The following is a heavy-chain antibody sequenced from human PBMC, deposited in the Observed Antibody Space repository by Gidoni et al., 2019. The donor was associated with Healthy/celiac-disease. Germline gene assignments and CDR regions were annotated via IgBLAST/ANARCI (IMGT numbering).Heavy chain of an antibody. Sequence: QVQLVESGGGVVQPGRSLRISCEASGFPFSSYGMHWVRQAPGKGLEWVAVISYDGSNKYYADSVKGRFTISRDNSKNTLYLQMNSLRAEDTAVYYCAKGRIAAAGYDYWGQGTLVTVSS. D-gene: IGHD6-13*01. J-gene: IGHJ4*02. CDR3: AKGRIAAAGYDY. V-gene: IGHV3-30*18. CDR1: GFPFSSYG. CDR2: ISYDGSNK.